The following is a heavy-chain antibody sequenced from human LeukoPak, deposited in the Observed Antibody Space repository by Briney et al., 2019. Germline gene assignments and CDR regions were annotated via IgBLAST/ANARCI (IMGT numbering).Heavy chain of an antibody. Sequence: PGGSLRLSCAASGFTFDDYGMSWVRQAPGKGLEWVSGINWNGGSTVYADSVKGRFTISRDNAKNSLYLQMNSLRAEDTALYYCAREGNYYDSSGYPDYWGQGTLVTVSS. V-gene: IGHV3-20*04. CDR3: AREGNYYDSSGYPDY. D-gene: IGHD3-22*01. CDR1: GFTFDDYG. J-gene: IGHJ4*02. CDR2: INWNGGST.